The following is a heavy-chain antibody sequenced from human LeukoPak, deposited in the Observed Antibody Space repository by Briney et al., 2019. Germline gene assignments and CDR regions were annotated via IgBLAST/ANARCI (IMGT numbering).Heavy chain of an antibody. CDR1: GFTFSSYA. D-gene: IGHD5-18*01. V-gene: IGHV3-30-3*01. CDR2: ISYDGSNK. CDR3: AKDPGTAMVTLPYYFDY. J-gene: IGHJ4*02. Sequence: GGSLRLSCAASGFTFSSYAMHWVRQAPGKGLEWVAAISYDGSNKYYADSVKGRFTISRDNSKNTLYLQMNSLRAEDTAVYYCAKDPGTAMVTLPYYFDYWGQGTLVTVSS.